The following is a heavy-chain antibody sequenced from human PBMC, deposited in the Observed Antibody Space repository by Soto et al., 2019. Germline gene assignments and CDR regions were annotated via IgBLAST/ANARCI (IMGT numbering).Heavy chain of an antibody. J-gene: IGHJ4*02. V-gene: IGHV1-69*13. CDR1: GGTFSSYA. CDR3: AFSWDRGYDYPYYFDY. CDR2: IIPIFGTA. D-gene: IGHD5-12*01. Sequence: ASVKVSCKASGGTFSSYAISWVRQAPGQGLEWMGGIIPIFGTANYAQKFQGRVTITADESTSTAYMELSSLRSEDTAVYYCAFSWDRGYDYPYYFDYWGQGTLVTVSS.